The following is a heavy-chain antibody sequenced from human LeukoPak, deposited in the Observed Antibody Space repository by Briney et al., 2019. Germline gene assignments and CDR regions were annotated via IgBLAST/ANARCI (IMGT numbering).Heavy chain of an antibody. Sequence: AGGSLRLSCTASGFSFSSYAMSWVRQAPGKGLEWVSSISGSGDNTYYAESVKGRFTISRDNSKNTLFLQMNSLRAEDTAVFYCAKRPGYTTGWFFDFWGQGTLVTVSS. V-gene: IGHV3-23*01. D-gene: IGHD6-19*01. CDR3: AKRPGYTTGWFFDF. CDR1: GFSFSSYA. J-gene: IGHJ4*02. CDR2: ISGSGDNT.